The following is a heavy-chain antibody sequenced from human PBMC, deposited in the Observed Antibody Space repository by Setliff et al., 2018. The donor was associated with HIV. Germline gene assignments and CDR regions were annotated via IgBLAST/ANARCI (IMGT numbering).Heavy chain of an antibody. J-gene: IGHJ6*03. CDR1: GGSISGYY. V-gene: IGHV4-59*01. CDR2: IFYTGNT. CDR3: VRGFCSSTTCYEDYYYMDV. D-gene: IGHD2-2*01. Sequence: SETLSLTCTVSGGSISGYYWSWIRQPPGKGLEWIGTIFYTGNTNYNPSLKSRVTLSGGMSENQLFLRLTSVTAVDTAVYYCVRGFCSSTTCYEDYYYMDVWGKGSTVTVS.